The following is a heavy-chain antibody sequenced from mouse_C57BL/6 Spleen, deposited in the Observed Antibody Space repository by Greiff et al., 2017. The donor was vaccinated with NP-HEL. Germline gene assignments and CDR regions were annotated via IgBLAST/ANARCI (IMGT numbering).Heavy chain of an antibody. J-gene: IGHJ4*01. CDR3: ARDRGYYGSSYVSMDY. D-gene: IGHD1-1*01. CDR1: GFTFSDYY. CDR2: INYDGSST. V-gene: IGHV5-16*01. Sequence: EVMLVESEGGLVQPGSSMKLSCTASGFTFSDYYMAWVRQVPEKGLEWVANINYDGSSTYYLDSLKSRFIISRDNAKNILYLQMSSLKSEDTATYYCARDRGYYGSSYVSMDYWGQGTSVTVSS.